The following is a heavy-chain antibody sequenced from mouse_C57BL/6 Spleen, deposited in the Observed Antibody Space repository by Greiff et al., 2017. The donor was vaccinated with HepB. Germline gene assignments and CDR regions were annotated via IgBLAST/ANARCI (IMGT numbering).Heavy chain of an antibody. CDR2: IDPSDSYT. J-gene: IGHJ2*01. CDR1: GYTFTSYW. D-gene: IGHD4-1*01. Sequence: VQLQQPGAELVKPGASVKLSCKASGYTFTSYWMQWVKQRPGQGLEWIGEIDPSDSYTNYNQKFKGKATLTVDTSSSTAYMQLSSLTSEDSAVYYCARTGDDCWGQGTTLTVSS. V-gene: IGHV1-50*01. CDR3: ARTGDDC.